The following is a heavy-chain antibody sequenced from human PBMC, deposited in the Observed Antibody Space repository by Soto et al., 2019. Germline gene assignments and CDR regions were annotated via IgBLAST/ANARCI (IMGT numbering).Heavy chain of an antibody. V-gene: IGHV3-21*01. Sequence: GGSLRLSCAASGFTFRSFTMNWVRQAPGKGLEWVSTISSKSAYIYYTDALRGRFTSSRDNAKNSLHLQMNSLRAEDTAVYYCTRDASRDSSARGWFDPWGPGTLVTVSS. D-gene: IGHD6-13*01. CDR2: ISSKSAYI. J-gene: IGHJ5*02. CDR3: TRDASRDSSARGWFDP. CDR1: GFTFRSFT.